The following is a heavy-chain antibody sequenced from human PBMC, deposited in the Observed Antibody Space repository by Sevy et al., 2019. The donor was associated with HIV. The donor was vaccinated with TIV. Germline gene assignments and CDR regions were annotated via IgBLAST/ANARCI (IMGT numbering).Heavy chain of an antibody. Sequence: GGSLRLSCAAXGXXFSSXXMSWVRQAPGKGLEWVSAISGSGGSTYYADSVKGRFTISRDNSKNTLYLQMNSLRAEDTAVYYXAXXSXKXTGIAAXXAFXXXXXGTLVTVSS. J-gene: IGHJ4*01. D-gene: IGHD6-13*01. CDR3: AXXSXKXTGIAAXXAFXX. CDR1: GXXFSSXX. V-gene: IGHV3-23*01. CDR2: ISGSGGST.